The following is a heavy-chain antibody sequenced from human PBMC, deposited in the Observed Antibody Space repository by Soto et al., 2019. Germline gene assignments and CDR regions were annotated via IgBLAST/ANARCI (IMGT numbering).Heavy chain of an antibody. CDR2: ISSSSSTI. Sequence: EVQLVESGGGLVQPGGSLRLSCAASGFTFSSYSMNLVRQAPGKGLEWVSYISSSSSTIYYADSVKGRFTISRDNAKNSLYLQMNSLRDEDTAVYYCARVEDSSGYGAFDIWGQGTMVTVSS. J-gene: IGHJ3*02. D-gene: IGHD3-22*01. CDR3: ARVEDSSGYGAFDI. CDR1: GFTFSSYS. V-gene: IGHV3-48*02.